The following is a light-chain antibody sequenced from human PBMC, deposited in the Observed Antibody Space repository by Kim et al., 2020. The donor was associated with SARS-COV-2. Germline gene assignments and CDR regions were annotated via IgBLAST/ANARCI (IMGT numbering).Light chain of an antibody. Sequence: SSELTQDPAVSVALGQTVKITCQGDSLRNSYASWYQQKPGQAPQLVVYEKNDRPAGIPDRFSGSSSGNTASLTITGAQAGDEAEYYCHSRVSFAKEYVFG. V-gene: IGLV3-19*01. CDR3: HSRVSFAKEYV. CDR2: EKN. J-gene: IGLJ1*01. CDR1: SLRNSY.